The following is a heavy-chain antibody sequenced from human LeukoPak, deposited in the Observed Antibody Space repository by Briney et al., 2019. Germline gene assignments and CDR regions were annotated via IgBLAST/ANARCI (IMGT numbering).Heavy chain of an antibody. J-gene: IGHJ4*02. CDR1: GYTFTSYY. CDR3: ATGLSSGWYYGGFDY. D-gene: IGHD6-19*01. Sequence: EASVKVSCKASGYTFTSYYMHWVRQAPGQGLEWMGIINPSGGSTSYAQKFQGRVTITRDTSTSTVHMELSSLRSEDTAVCYCATGLSSGWYYGGFDYWGQGTLVTVSS. CDR2: INPSGGST. V-gene: IGHV1-46*01.